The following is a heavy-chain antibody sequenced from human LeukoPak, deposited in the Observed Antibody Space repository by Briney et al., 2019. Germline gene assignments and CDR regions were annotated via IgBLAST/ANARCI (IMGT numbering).Heavy chain of an antibody. J-gene: IGHJ4*02. V-gene: IGHV3-48*03. Sequence: GGSLRLSCAASGFTFSSYEMNWVRQAPGKGLEWVSHITSSGSTIYYADSVKGRFTISRDNAKNSLSLQVNSLRAGDTAVYYCARVGSTVAAGTPDYWGQGTLVTVSS. CDR2: ITSSGSTI. CDR3: ARVGSTVAAGTPDY. CDR1: GFTFSSYE. D-gene: IGHD6-13*01.